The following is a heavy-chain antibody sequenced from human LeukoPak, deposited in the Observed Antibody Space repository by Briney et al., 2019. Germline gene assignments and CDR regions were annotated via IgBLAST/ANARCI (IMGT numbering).Heavy chain of an antibody. CDR2: IRYDGSNK. Sequence: AGGSLRLSCAAPGFTFSSYGMHWVRQAPGKGLEWVAFIRYDGSNKYYADSVKGRFTISRDNSKNTLYLQMNSLRAEDTAVYYCANVLKRYYYSSGYHGFDYWGQGTLVTVSS. CDR1: GFTFSSYG. D-gene: IGHD3-22*01. V-gene: IGHV3-30*02. CDR3: ANVLKRYYYSSGYHGFDY. J-gene: IGHJ4*02.